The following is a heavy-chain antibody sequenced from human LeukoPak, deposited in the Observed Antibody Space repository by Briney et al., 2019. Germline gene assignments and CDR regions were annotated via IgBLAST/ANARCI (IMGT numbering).Heavy chain of an antibody. V-gene: IGHV4-39*01. CDR1: GGSISSSNYY. J-gene: IGHJ4*02. Sequence: PSETLSLTCTVSGGSISSSNYYWGWIRQPPGKGLEWIGSIYYSGSTYYNPSLKSRVTISVDTSKNQFSLKLSSVTAADTAVYYCARTHYDSSGYCSWFDYWGRGTLVTVSS. D-gene: IGHD3-22*01. CDR3: ARTHYDSSGYCSWFDY. CDR2: IYYSGST.